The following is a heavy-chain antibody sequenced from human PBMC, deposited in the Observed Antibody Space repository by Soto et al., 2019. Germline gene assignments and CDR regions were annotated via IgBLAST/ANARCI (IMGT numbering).Heavy chain of an antibody. CDR1: GGIFSSYT. V-gene: IGHV1-69*02. CDR2: IIPILGIA. D-gene: IGHD6-13*01. J-gene: IGHJ4*02. CDR3: ARHYSSNWYYFDY. Sequence: SVKVSCTASGGIFSSYTISWVRQAPGQGLEWMGRIIPILGIANYAQKFQGRVTITADKSTSTAYMELSSLRSEDTAVYYCARHYSSNWYYFDYWGQGTLVTVSS.